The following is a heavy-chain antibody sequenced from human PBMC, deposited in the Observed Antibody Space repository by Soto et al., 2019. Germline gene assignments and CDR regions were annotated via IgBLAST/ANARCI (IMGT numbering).Heavy chain of an antibody. CDR2: ISYDGSNK. CDR1: GFTFSSYA. V-gene: IGHV3-30-3*01. Sequence: QVQLVESGGGVFQTGRSLRLSCAASGFTFSSYAMHWVRQAPGKGLEWVAVISYDGSNKYYADSVKGRFTISRDNTKNTLYLQMNCLRVEDMVVYYCARDIVVVVAATPGDYWGQGTLVTVSS. CDR3: ARDIVVVVAATPGDY. D-gene: IGHD2-15*01. J-gene: IGHJ4*02.